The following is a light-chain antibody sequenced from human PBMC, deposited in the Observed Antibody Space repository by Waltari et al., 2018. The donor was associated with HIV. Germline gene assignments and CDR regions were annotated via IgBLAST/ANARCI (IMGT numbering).Light chain of an antibody. CDR1: HSNREISP. CDR3: ATLADILSAWV. CDR2: AND. J-gene: IGLJ3*02. Sequence: QSVLPQPPSMSGTPGQRVPISCYVTHSNREISPFYLYKRVPGAAPKLLIFANDQRPLGVPDRFSGSKSGSSASLAISGRRSEDEADYYCATLADILSAWVFGGGTRVTVL. V-gene: IGLV1-47*01.